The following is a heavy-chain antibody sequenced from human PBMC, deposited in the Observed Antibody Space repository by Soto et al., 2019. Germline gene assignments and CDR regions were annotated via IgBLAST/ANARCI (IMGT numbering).Heavy chain of an antibody. D-gene: IGHD6-19*01. V-gene: IGHV2-5*02. CDR1: GFSLSSTRMA. CDR2: IYWDDDK. CDR3: AHIVVAGLGYYFDY. J-gene: IGHJ4*02. Sequence: QITLKESGPTLVKPTQTLTLTCTFSGFSLSSTRMAVGWIRQPPGKALGWLALIYWDDDKRNSPFLKSRLTITKDPSKNQVVLTMSNMDPVDTARYYCAHIVVAGLGYYFDYWGQGTLVTVSS.